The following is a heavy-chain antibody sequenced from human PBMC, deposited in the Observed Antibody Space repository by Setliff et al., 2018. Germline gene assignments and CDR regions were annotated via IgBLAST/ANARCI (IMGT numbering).Heavy chain of an antibody. V-gene: IGHV3-7*01. D-gene: IGHD6-25*01. CDR1: GFIFSTYW. Sequence: GGSLRLSCAASGFIFSTYWMSWVRQAPGKGLEWVANIKQDGSDKYYVDSVKGRFTISRDNAKNSLYLQMNSLRAEDTAVYYCARSAANGGHDPFDIWGQGTMVTVS. J-gene: IGHJ3*02. CDR2: IKQDGSDK. CDR3: ARSAANGGHDPFDI.